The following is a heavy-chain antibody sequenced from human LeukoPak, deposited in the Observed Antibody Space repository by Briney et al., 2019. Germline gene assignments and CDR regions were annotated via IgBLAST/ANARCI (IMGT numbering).Heavy chain of an antibody. CDR2: IGTAGDT. J-gene: IGHJ4*02. V-gene: IGHV3-13*01. Sequence: PGGSLRLSCAASGFTFSSYDMHWVRQATGKGLEWVSAIGTAGDTYYPGSVKGRFTISRENATNSLYLQMNSLRAEDTAVYYCARVGAVAAFDYWGQGTLVTVSS. D-gene: IGHD2-15*01. CDR1: GFTFSSYD. CDR3: ARVGAVAAFDY.